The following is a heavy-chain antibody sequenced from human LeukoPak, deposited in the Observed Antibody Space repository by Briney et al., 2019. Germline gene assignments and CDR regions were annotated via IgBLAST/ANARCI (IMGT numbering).Heavy chain of an antibody. CDR2: IYPGDSDT. D-gene: IGHD4-23*01. Sequence: GESLKISCEASGYSFTKYWIGWVRQVPGRGLEWMGIIYPGDSDTRYNPSLQGQVTMSVDESTRTAYLQWSSLKASDTAMYYCARSGGNGFRFWYFDLWGRGTLVTVSS. CDR3: ARSGGNGFRFWYFDL. V-gene: IGHV5-51*01. J-gene: IGHJ2*01. CDR1: GYSFTKYW.